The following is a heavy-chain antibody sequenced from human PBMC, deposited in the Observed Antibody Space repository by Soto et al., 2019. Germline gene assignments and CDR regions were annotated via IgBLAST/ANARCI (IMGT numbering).Heavy chain of an antibody. D-gene: IGHD3-10*01. V-gene: IGHV1-69*06. CDR1: GGTFNTLS. J-gene: IGHJ6*02. CDR2: IIPLFDST. CDR3: ARDVCPLGSGSPCPLSILDI. Sequence: QVLLVQSGAEGKRPGSSAKVSCKPSGGTFNTLSINWVRQAPGQGLEWVGSIIPLFDSTNYAQKFQDRVTITADKSMDTAYLELNNLRSDDTAVYFCARDVCPLGSGSPCPLSILDIWGQGTTVVVSS.